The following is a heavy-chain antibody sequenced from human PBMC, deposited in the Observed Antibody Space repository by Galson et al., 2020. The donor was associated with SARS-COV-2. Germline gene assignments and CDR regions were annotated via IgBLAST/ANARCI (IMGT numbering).Heavy chain of an antibody. J-gene: IGHJ5*02. CDR2: ISYDGSNK. V-gene: IGHV3-30-3*01. Sequence: GGSLRLSCAASGFTFSSYAMHWVRQAPGKGLEWVAVISYDGSNKYYADSVKGRFTISRDNSKNTLYLQMNSLRAEDTAVYYCARSAVAGNGYNWFDPWGQGTLVTVSS. CDR1: GFTFSSYA. CDR3: ARSAVAGNGYNWFDP. D-gene: IGHD6-19*01.